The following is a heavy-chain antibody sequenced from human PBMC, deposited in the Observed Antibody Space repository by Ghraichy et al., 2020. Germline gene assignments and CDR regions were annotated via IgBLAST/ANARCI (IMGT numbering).Heavy chain of an antibody. CDR2: ISRSGGDS. J-gene: IGHJ4*02. CDR1: GFTFTNNA. CDR3: AKLVGATTDY. V-gene: IGHV3-23*01. Sequence: GESLNISCTASGFTFTNNAMSWVRQAPGKGLEWVSSISRSGGDSYYANSVKGRFTFSRDNSKNTLYLQMNSLRAEDTAVYHCAKLVGATTDYWGQGTLVTVSS. D-gene: IGHD1-26*01.